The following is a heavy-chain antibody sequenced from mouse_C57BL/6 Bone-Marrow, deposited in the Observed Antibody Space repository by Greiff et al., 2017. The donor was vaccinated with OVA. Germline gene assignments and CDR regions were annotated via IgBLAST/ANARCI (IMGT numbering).Heavy chain of an antibody. V-gene: IGHV6-6*01. D-gene: IGHD1-1*01. CDR2: IRNKANNHAT. Sequence: EVMLVESGGGLVQPGGSMKLSCAASGFTLSDAWMDWVSQSPEKGLEWVGEIRNKANNHATYYAESVKGRFTIARDDSKSSVYLQMNSLGAEDTGIYYWTRYHYDSSYWNFDVWGTGTTVTVSS. J-gene: IGHJ1*03. CDR1: GFTLSDAW. CDR3: TRYHYDSSYWNFDV.